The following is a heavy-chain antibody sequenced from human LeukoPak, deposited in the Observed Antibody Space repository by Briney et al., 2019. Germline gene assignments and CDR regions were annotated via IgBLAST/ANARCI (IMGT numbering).Heavy chain of an antibody. CDR2: MNPHSGGT. D-gene: IGHD5/OR15-5a*01. CDR3: PRDFGVSTILGGDF. J-gene: IGHJ4*02. CDR1: GYTFTGYY. Sequence: ASVKVSCKASGYTFTGYYMHWVRQAPGQGLEWMGWMNPHSGGTNYAQNFQGRVTMTRDTSISTAYMELSGLRSDDTAVYFCPRDFGVSTILGGDFWGQGTLVTVSS. V-gene: IGHV1-2*02.